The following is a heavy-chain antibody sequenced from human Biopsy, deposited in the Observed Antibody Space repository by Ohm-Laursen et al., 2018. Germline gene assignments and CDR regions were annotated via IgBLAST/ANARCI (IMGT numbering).Heavy chain of an antibody. CDR1: GFIFSRYW. CDR2: MNQDGSEE. CDR3: ARGPSGTAAGRFAS. Sequence: GSLRLSCSASGFIFSRYWMNWVRQTPEKGLEWVANMNQDGSEEHYVDSVKGRFTISRDNSKSSLYLQMNSLRDEDRAVYYCARGPSGTAAGRFASWGQGTLVTVSS. J-gene: IGHJ4*02. V-gene: IGHV3-7*04. D-gene: IGHD6-13*01.